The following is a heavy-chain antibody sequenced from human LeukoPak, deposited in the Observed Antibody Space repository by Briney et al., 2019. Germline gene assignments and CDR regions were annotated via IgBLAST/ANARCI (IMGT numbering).Heavy chain of an antibody. Sequence: ASVKVSCKASGYTFISYDISWARQAPGQGLECMGWISAYNGNTNYAQKFQGRVTMTTDTSTSTAYMELRSLRSDDTAVYYCARVPGYSSGWYPIDYWGQGTLVTVSP. V-gene: IGHV1-18*01. CDR3: ARVPGYSSGWYPIDY. J-gene: IGHJ4*02. D-gene: IGHD6-19*01. CDR1: GYTFISYD. CDR2: ISAYNGNT.